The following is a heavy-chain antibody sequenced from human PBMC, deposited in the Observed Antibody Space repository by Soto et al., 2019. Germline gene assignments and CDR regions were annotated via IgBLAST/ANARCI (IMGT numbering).Heavy chain of an antibody. D-gene: IGHD3-22*01. J-gene: IGHJ4*02. CDR2: ISSNGNYI. CDR3: ARGTHYYDSIGYSHFFDF. CDR1: GFTFSDFA. Sequence: GGSLRLSCRASGFTFSDFAMSWVRQAPGEGLEWVSSISSNGNYIYYADSVKGRFTISRDNADKSLYLQMNSLRGEDTAVYYCARGTHYYDSIGYSHFFDFWGQGTVVTVSS. V-gene: IGHV3-21*01.